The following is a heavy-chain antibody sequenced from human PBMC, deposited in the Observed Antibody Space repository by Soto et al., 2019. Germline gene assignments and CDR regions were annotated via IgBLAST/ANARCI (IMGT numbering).Heavy chain of an antibody. J-gene: IGHJ2*01. D-gene: IGHD2-2*01. CDR1: GYTFTNYG. Sequence: QVQLVQSGDEVKKPGASVKVSCKASGYTFTNYGISWVRQAPGQGLEWMGWISPYNGNTKYPQKLQGRVTMTTDTSTRTSYMELRSLRSYDTAVYFCARDGDRCTSTRCTPWPDTHFDLWGRGTLVTVSS. V-gene: IGHV1-18*01. CDR3: ARDGDRCTSTRCTPWPDTHFDL. CDR2: ISPYNGNT.